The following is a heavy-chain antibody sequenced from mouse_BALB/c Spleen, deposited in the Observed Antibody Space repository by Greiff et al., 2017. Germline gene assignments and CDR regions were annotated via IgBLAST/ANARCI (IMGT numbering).Heavy chain of an antibody. J-gene: IGHJ4*01. D-gene: IGHD1-1*01. CDR2: IDPANGNT. CDR1: GFNIKDTY. Sequence: VQLQQSGAELVKPGASVKLSCTASGFNIKDTYMHWVKQRPEQGLEWIGRIDPANGNTKYDPKFQGKATITADTSSNTAYLQLSSLTSEDTAVYYCARGTTVDYYAMDYWGQGTSVTVSS. CDR3: ARGTTVDYYAMDY. V-gene: IGHV14-3*02.